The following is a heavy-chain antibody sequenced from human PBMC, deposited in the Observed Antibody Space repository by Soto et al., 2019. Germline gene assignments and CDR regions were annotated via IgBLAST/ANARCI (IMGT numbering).Heavy chain of an antibody. CDR1: GFTFSSYW. V-gene: IGHV3-7*01. D-gene: IGHD2-2*01. J-gene: IGHJ3*02. CDR2: IKQDGSEK. Sequence: GGSLRLSCAASGFTFSSYWMSWVRQAPGKGLEWVANIKQDGSEKYYVDSVKGRFTISRDNAKNSLYLQMNSLRAEDTAVYYCAREWLVPAASSLGIDIWGQGTMVTVSS. CDR3: AREWLVPAASSLGIDI.